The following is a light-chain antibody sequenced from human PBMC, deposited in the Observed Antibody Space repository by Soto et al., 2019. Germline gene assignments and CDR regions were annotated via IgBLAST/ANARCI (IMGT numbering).Light chain of an antibody. J-gene: IGLJ3*02. Sequence: QSFLTQPPSASATPGRRVAISCSGSSSNIGSHTVNWYHQLPGTAPKLLIYSNDQRPSGVPGRFSGSKSGTSASLAISGLQSEDEGEYYCATWEDSLNGPVFGGGTKVTVL. CDR1: SSNIGSHT. CDR3: ATWEDSLNGPV. V-gene: IGLV1-44*01. CDR2: SND.